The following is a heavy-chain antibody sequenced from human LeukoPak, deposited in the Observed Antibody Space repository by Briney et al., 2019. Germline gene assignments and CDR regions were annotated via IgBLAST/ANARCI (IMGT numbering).Heavy chain of an antibody. CDR2: IIPIFGTA. D-gene: IGHD3-10*01. CDR1: GGTFSSYA. CDR3: ARDRLVPRGSGSYLDY. V-gene: IGHV1-69*13. J-gene: IGHJ4*02. Sequence: SVKVSCKASGGTFSSYAISWVRQAPGQGLEWMGGIIPIFGTANYAQKFQGRVTITADESTSTAYMELSSLRSEDTAVYYCARDRLVPRGSGSYLDYWGQGTLVTVSS.